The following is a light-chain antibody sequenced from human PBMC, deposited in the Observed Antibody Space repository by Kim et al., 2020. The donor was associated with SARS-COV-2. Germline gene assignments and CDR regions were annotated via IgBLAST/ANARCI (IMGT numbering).Light chain of an antibody. CDR3: KQYNNWPRT. V-gene: IGKV3-15*01. Sequence: EIVMTQSPATLSVSPGERATLSCRASQSVSSNLAWYQQKPGQAPRLLIYGASTRATGIPARFSVSGSGTEFTLTISSLQSEDFAVYYCKQYNNWPRTFGQGTKVDIK. CDR1: QSVSSN. CDR2: GAS. J-gene: IGKJ1*01.